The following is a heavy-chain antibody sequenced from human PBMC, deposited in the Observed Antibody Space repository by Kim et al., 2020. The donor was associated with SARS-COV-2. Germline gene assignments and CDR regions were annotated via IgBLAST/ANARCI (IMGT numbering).Heavy chain of an antibody. CDR3: ARAYCSGGGCFPNDAFD. CDR1: GFAFSSYA. CDR2: ISTSGDTT. J-gene: IGHJ3*02. Sequence: GGSLRLSCAASGFAFSSYAMDWVRQAPGKGLEYVSTISTSGDTTYYANSVKGRFTISRDNSKKTVYLQMGSLRAEDMAVYYCARAYCSGGGCFPNDAFD. V-gene: IGHV3-64*01. D-gene: IGHD2-15*01.